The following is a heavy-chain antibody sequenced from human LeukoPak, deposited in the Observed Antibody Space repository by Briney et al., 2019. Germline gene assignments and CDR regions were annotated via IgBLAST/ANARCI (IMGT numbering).Heavy chain of an antibody. CDR3: ARDVISRSMMTLGLGY. J-gene: IGHJ4*02. Sequence: GGSLRLSCAASGFTFKSYSVYWVRQAPGKGLEWVAVIAYDESKKYYADSVKGRFAISRDNSNNTAYLEMNSLRIDDTAVYFCARDVISRSMMTLGLGYWGQGTLVTVSS. CDR1: GFTFKSYS. V-gene: IGHV3-30*09. D-gene: IGHD3-16*01. CDR2: IAYDESKK.